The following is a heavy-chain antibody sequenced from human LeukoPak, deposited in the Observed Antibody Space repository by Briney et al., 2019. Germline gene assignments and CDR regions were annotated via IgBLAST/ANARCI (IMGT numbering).Heavy chain of an antibody. Sequence: GGSLRLSCAASGFTVSSNYMSWVRQAPGKGLEWVSVIYSGGSTYYADSVKGRFTISRDNSKNTLYLQMNSLRAEDTAVYYCARDPMVRGSDGMDVWGQGTTVTVSS. J-gene: IGHJ6*02. V-gene: IGHV3-53*01. CDR2: IYSGGST. D-gene: IGHD3-10*01. CDR3: ARDPMVRGSDGMDV. CDR1: GFTVSSNY.